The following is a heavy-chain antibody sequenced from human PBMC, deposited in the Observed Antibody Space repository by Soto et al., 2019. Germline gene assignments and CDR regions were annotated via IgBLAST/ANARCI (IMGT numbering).Heavy chain of an antibody. CDR1: GYTFTCCY. CDR2: INPKSGGT. V-gene: IGHV1-2*07. J-gene: IGHJ6*02. CDR3: ARDLNRNYGFWRRYAHRPGLDV. Sequence: GSAVKACCQAFGYTFTCCYMHWVRQAPGQGLVWVGWINPKSGGTKYPHGSPVRVMVTRETSSMAAYTDLSWQRAEVLAVLCCARDLNRNYGFWRRYAHRPGLDVYSQGTSVTVSS. D-gene: IGHD3-3*01.